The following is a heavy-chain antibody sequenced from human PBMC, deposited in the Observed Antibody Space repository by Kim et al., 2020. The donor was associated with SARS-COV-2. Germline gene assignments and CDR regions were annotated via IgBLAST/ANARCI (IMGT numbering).Heavy chain of an antibody. D-gene: IGHD5-18*01. CDR2: IYYSGSS. J-gene: IGHJ4*02. V-gene: IGHV4-39*01. CDR3: ARQRFAASNFDY. Sequence: SETLSLTCTVSGGSISSSSYYWGWIRQPPGKGLEWIGSIYYSGSSYYNPSLKSRVTIPVDTSKKQFSLKLSSVTAADTAGYYCARQRFAASNFDYWGQGTLVTVS. CDR1: GGSISSSSYY.